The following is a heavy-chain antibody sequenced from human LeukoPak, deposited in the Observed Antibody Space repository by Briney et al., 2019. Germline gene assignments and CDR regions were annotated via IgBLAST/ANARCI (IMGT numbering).Heavy chain of an antibody. CDR1: GYSFTSYW. D-gene: IGHD5-18*01. J-gene: IGHJ4*02. CDR2: IYPGDSDT. CDR3: ARQWYEDTAMADY. V-gene: IGHV5-51*01. Sequence: GESLKISCEGSGYSFTSYWIAWVRQMPGKGLEWMGIIYPGDSDTRYSPSFQGQVTISADKSISTAYLQWRSLKASDTAMYYCARQWYEDTAMADYWGQGTLVTVSS.